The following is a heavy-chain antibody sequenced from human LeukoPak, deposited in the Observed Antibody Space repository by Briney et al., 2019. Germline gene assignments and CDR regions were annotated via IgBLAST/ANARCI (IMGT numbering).Heavy chain of an antibody. CDR2: IRCKAYGGTT. J-gene: IGHJ4*02. CDR1: GFTFGDYG. D-gene: IGHD3-10*01. CDR3: TGSFGELTFFDY. V-gene: IGHV3-49*04. Sequence: GRSLRLSCTTSGFTFGDYGMSWVRQAPGKGLEWVGFIRCKAYGGTTENAASVKGRFTISRDDSKSIAYLQMNSLKTEDTAVYYCTGSFGELTFFDYWGLGTLVTVSS.